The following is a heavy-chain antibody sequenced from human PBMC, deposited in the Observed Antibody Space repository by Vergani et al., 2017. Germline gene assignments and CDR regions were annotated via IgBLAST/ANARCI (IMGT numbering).Heavy chain of an antibody. D-gene: IGHD5-12*01. Sequence: VQLVESGGGVVQPGGSLRLSCAASGFTFSSYGMHWVRQAPGKGLEWVSSISSSSSYIYYADSVKGRFTISRDNAKNSLYLQMNSLRAEDTAVYYCASRGTSGYDFKGYWGQGTLVTVSS. V-gene: IGHV3-21*01. CDR2: ISSSSSYI. J-gene: IGHJ4*02. CDR3: ASRGTSGYDFKGY. CDR1: GFTFSSYG.